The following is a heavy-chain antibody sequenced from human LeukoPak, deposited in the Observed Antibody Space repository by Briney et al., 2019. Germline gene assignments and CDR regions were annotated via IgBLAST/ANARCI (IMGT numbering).Heavy chain of an antibody. D-gene: IGHD3-22*01. Sequence: GGSLRLSCAASGFTFSSYSMNWVRQAPGKGLEWVSSISSSSSYIYYADSVKGRFTISRDNAKNSLYLQMNSLRAEDTTVYYCARDAHHYYDSSGYFSYWGQGTLVTVSS. CDR3: ARDAHHYYDSSGYFSY. V-gene: IGHV3-21*01. CDR2: ISSSSSYI. J-gene: IGHJ4*02. CDR1: GFTFSSYS.